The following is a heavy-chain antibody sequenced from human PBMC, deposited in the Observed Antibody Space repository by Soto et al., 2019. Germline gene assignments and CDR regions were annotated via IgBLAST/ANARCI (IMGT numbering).Heavy chain of an antibody. J-gene: IGHJ6*03. Sequence: PGESLKISCATSGFILSDCAMNWVRQAPGKGLEWVSYISSSSSVIDYADSVEGRFTVSRDNARNSLYLQMNSLRAEDTAVYYCARDLSWGSNWYYYMDVWGKGTTVTVSS. CDR3: ARDLSWGSNWYYYMDV. CDR2: ISSSSSVI. CDR1: GFILSDCA. V-gene: IGHV3-48*01. D-gene: IGHD7-27*01.